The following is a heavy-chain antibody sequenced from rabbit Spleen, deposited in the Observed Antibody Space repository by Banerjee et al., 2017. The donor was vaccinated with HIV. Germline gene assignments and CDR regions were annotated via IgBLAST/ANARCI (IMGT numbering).Heavy chain of an antibody. CDR3: ARDTSTSFSSYGMDL. Sequence: QSLEESGGDLVKPGASLTLTCTASGFSLTSNDYMCWVRQAPGKGLEWIACIYAGSSGFTYHANWAKGRFTISKTSSTTVTLQMTSLTAADTATYFCARDTSTSFSSYGMDLWGPGTLVTVS. CDR1: GFSLTSNDY. CDR2: IYAGSSGFT. J-gene: IGHJ6*01. V-gene: IGHV1S40*01. D-gene: IGHD1-1*01.